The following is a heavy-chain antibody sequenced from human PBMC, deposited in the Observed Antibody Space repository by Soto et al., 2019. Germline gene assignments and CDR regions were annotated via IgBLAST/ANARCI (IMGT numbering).Heavy chain of an antibody. CDR3: ARDWGGGGDPLYLFDF. J-gene: IGHJ4*02. V-gene: IGHV3-30*04. Sequence: PVGSLRLSCEVSGFTFRNYAMHWVRQAPGEGLEWVAVISYGGKTKYYADSVKGRFTISRDNSNNRLYLQMNSLKVEDTAVYYCARDWGGGGDPLYLFDFWGQGTLVTVSS. CDR2: ISYGGKTK. D-gene: IGHD2-21*02. CDR1: GFTFRNYA.